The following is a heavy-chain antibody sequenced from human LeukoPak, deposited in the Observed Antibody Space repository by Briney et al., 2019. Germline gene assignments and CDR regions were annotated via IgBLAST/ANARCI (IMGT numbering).Heavy chain of an antibody. D-gene: IGHD1-7*01. Sequence: PSETLSLTCAVSGYSISSGYYWGWIRHPPGNGRGWIGCIYHSVSTYYNHSLKSRVPISVDTSKNQYSLKLSSVTAADTAVYYCASHGITRTFDLWGQGTLVTVSS. CDR2: IYHSVST. CDR1: GYSISSGYY. CDR3: ASHGITRTFDL. J-gene: IGHJ5*02. V-gene: IGHV4-38-2*01.